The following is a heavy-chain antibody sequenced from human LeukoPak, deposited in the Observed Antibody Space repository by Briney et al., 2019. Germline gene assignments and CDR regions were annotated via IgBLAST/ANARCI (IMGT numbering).Heavy chain of an antibody. Sequence: ASVKVSCKASGYTFTGYYMHWVRQAPGQGLEWMGWINPNSGDTSSAQKFQGRVTMTRDTSVSTAYMELSRLRSDDTALYYCVRETGYCSGGRCYFIYWGQGTLVTVSS. CDR1: GYTFTGYY. CDR3: VRETGYCSGGRCYFIY. CDR2: INPNSGDT. J-gene: IGHJ4*02. V-gene: IGHV1-2*02. D-gene: IGHD2-15*01.